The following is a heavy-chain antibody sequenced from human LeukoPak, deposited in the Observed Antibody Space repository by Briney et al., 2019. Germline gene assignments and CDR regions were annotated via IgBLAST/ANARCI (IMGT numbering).Heavy chain of an antibody. J-gene: IGHJ4*02. CDR2: IGPSTGST. V-gene: IGHV3-23*01. CDR1: GFTFSTYA. D-gene: IGHD1-14*01. CDR3: AKVPERGCLDY. Sequence: PGGSLRLSCAASGFTFSTYAMSWVRQAPGKGLEWVSSIGPSTGSTIYADSLKGRVTMSTDTSKSTPYLQLNSLRADDTAAYYCAKVPERGCLDYGSQGTLVTVSA.